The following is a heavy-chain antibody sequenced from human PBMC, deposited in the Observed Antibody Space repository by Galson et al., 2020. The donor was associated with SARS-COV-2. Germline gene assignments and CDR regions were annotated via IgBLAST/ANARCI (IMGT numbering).Heavy chain of an antibody. CDR2: ISWNSGSI. CDR3: AKDRERITIFGVGAFDI. D-gene: IGHD3-3*01. Sequence: GGSLRLSCAASGFTFDDYAMHWVRQAPGKGLEWVSGISWNSGSIGYADSVKGRFTIARDNAKNSLYLQMNSLRAEDTALYYCAKDRERITIFGVGAFDIWGQGTMVTVSS. CDR1: GFTFDDYA. J-gene: IGHJ3*02. V-gene: IGHV3-9*01.